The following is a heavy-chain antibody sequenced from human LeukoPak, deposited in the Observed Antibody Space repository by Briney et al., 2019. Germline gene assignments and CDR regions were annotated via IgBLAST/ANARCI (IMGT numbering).Heavy chain of an antibody. CDR1: GYSFTAFY. CDR2: IHPRRGDT. CDR3: ARESCSTTNCYVRPLNRFDP. V-gene: IGHV1-2*02. D-gene: IGHD2-2*01. J-gene: IGHJ5*02. Sequence: ASVKVSCKTSGYSFTAFYIHWVRQAPGQGLEWMGWIHPRRGDTNYAQKFQGRVTMTRDTSISTAYMELSRLRSDDTAVYYCARESCSTTNCYVRPLNRFDPWGQGTLVTVSS.